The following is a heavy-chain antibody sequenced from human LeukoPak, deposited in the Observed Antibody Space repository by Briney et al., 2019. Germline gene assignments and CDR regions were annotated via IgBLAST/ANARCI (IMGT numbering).Heavy chain of an antibody. D-gene: IGHD3-10*01. CDR2: ISWNSGSI. Sequence: GRSLRLSCAASGFTFDDYAMHWVRQAPGKGQEWVSGISWNSGSIGYADSVKGRFTISRDNAKNSLYLQMNSLRAEDTALYYCAKTMVRGKQMTNPMDVWGKGTTVTVSS. CDR3: AKTMVRGKQMTNPMDV. V-gene: IGHV3-9*01. CDR1: GFTFDDYA. J-gene: IGHJ6*03.